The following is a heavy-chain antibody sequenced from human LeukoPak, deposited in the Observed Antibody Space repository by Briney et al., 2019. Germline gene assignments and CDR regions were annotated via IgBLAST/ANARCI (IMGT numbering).Heavy chain of an antibody. CDR3: AKGEFDIVVTIRPLYFDY. D-gene: IGHD5-12*01. Sequence: GGSLRLSCAASGFTFSSYGMHWVRQAPGKGLEWVAFIRYDGSNKYYADSVKGRFTISRDNSKNTLYLQMNSLRAEDTAVYYCAKGEFDIVVTIRPLYFDYWGQGTLVTVSS. CDR2: IRYDGSNK. J-gene: IGHJ4*02. V-gene: IGHV3-30*02. CDR1: GFTFSSYG.